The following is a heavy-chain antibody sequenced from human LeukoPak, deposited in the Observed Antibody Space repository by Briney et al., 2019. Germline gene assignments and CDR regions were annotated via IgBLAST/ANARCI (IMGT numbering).Heavy chain of an antibody. V-gene: IGHV1-24*01. CDR1: GDTLSELT. Sequence: ASVKVSCKVSGDTLSELTMHWVRQAPGKGLGWMGGFDPGAGEILYAQQFQGRVTMTEDTSTDTAYMELTSLRSEDSGVYFCAAGGIHSLLDYWGQGTLVTVSS. CDR3: AAGGIHSLLDY. J-gene: IGHJ4*02. D-gene: IGHD2-21*01. CDR2: FDPGAGEI.